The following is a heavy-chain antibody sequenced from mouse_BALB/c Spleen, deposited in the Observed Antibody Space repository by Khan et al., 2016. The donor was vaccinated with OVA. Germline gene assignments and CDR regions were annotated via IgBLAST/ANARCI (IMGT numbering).Heavy chain of an antibody. CDR2: VDPFSGGT. Sequence: VQLQQSGPALMKPGDTVQISCKASGYSFTSYYLHWVMQSQGDSLEWIGYVDPFSGGTTYTQTFKGKATLTVDKSSSTAYMHHSNLTAEDSAVDSCTKQGDVAVFTYRGQGTLVTVSA. D-gene: IGHD2-13*01. V-gene: IGHV1-31*01. CDR1: GYSFTSYY. CDR3: TKQGDVAVFTY. J-gene: IGHJ3*01.